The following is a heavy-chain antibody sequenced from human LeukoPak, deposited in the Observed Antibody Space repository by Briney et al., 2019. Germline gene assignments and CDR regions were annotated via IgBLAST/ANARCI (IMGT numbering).Heavy chain of an antibody. Sequence: GGSLRLSCAASGFTFSRYWISWVRQAPGEGLEWVANIKQDGSEKYYVDSVKGRFTISRDNAKNSLYLQMNSLRDEDTAVYYCVRVSCTNGVCYGFDYWGQGTLVTVSS. D-gene: IGHD2-8*01. CDR3: VRVSCTNGVCYGFDY. J-gene: IGHJ4*02. CDR2: IKQDGSEK. V-gene: IGHV3-7*01. CDR1: GFTFSRYW.